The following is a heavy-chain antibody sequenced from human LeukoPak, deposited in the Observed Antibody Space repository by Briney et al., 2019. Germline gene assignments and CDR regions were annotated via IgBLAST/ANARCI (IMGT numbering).Heavy chain of an antibody. V-gene: IGHV4-39*01. Sequence: SETLSLTCTASGGSISSSSYYWGWIRQPPGKGLEWIGSIYYSGSTYYNPSLKSRVTISVDTSKNQFSLKLSSVTAADTAVYYCARHQWELLPPDYWGQGTLVTVSS. J-gene: IGHJ4*02. CDR2: IYYSGST. CDR3: ARHQWELLPPDY. D-gene: IGHD1-26*01. CDR1: GGSISSSSYY.